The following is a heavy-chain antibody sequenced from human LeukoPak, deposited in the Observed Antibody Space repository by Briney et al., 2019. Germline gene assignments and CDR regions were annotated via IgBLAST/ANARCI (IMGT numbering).Heavy chain of an antibody. CDR3: ARDYYGSGSYLFFDY. CDR2: INPSGGST. J-gene: IGHJ4*02. D-gene: IGHD3-10*01. CDR1: GYTFTSYY. V-gene: IGHV1-46*03. Sequence: ASVKVSCKASGYTFTSYYMHWVRQAPGQGLEWMGIINPSGGSTSYAQKFQGRVTMTRDTSTSTVYMELSSLRSEGTAVYYCARDYYGSGSYLFFDYWGQGTLVTVSS.